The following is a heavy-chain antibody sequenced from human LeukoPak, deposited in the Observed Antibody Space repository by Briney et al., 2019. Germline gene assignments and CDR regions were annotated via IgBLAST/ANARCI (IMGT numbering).Heavy chain of an antibody. V-gene: IGHV1-69*05. CDR3: ASGTLPAAIYYYYGMDV. CDR1: GGTFSSYA. Sequence: SVKVSCKASGGTFSSYAISWVRQAPGQGLEWMGGIIPIFGTANYAQKFQGRVTVTTDESTSTAYMELSSLRSEDTAVYYCASGTLPAAIYYYYGMDVWGQGTTVTVSS. CDR2: IIPIFGTA. J-gene: IGHJ6*02. D-gene: IGHD2-2*01.